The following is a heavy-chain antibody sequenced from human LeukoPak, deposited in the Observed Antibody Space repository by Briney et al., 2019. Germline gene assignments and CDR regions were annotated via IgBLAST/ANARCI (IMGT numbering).Heavy chain of an antibody. CDR1: GGSISSSSYY. Sequence: SETLSLTCTVSGGSISSSSYYWGWIRQPPGKGLEWIGEINHSGSTNYTPSLKRRVTISVDTSKHQFSLKLSSVTAAATAVYYCARRHGYCSSTSCYLGWFDPWGQGTLVTVSS. J-gene: IGHJ5*02. V-gene: IGHV4-39*07. D-gene: IGHD2-2*01. CDR3: ARRHGYCSSTSCYLGWFDP. CDR2: INHSGST.